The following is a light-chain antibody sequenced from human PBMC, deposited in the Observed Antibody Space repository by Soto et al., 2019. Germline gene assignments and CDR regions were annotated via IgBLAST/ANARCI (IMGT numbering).Light chain of an antibody. CDR3: QQYNDYSGM. V-gene: IGKV1-5*01. CDR2: DAS. CDR1: QSISRW. J-gene: IGKJ1*01. Sequence: DIQLTQSPSTLSASVGDRVTITCRASQSISRWLAWHQQKPGKAPRLLIYDASNLQRGVPSRFRGSGSGTEFTLTITRLQPEDFDTYYCQQYNDYSGMFGQGTKVDI.